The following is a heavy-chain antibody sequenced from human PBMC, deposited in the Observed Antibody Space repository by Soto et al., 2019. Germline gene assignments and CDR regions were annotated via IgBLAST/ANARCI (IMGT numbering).Heavy chain of an antibody. D-gene: IGHD2-2*01. Sequence: GGSLRLSCVASGFTFSSYAMSWVRQAPGKGLEWVSAISGSGGATYYADSVKGRFTISRDNSKNTLYLQMNSLRAEDTAVYYCARAGVRYCSSTSCYGSRFDPWGQGTLVTVS. CDR2: ISGSGGAT. V-gene: IGHV3-23*01. CDR1: GFTFSSYA. CDR3: ARAGVRYCSSTSCYGSRFDP. J-gene: IGHJ5*02.